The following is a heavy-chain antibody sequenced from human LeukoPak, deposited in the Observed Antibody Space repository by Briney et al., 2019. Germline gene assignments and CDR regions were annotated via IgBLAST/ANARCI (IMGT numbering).Heavy chain of an antibody. D-gene: IGHD6-6*01. J-gene: IGHJ4*02. CDR1: GYTFTGHY. V-gene: IGHV1-2*02. Sequence: ASVKVSCKASGYTFTGHYLNWVRQAPGQGLEWMGWINPTGGTTYAQKFLDRVTTTRDTSINTAYMELSGLRSDDTAVYYCARDVGWSSSHWGRGTLVTVSS. CDR2: INPTGGT. CDR3: ARDVGWSSSH.